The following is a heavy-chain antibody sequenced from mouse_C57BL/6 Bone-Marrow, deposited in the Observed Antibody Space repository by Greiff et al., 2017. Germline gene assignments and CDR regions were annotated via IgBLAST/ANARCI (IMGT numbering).Heavy chain of an antibody. Sequence: VQLQQSGAELARPGASVKMSCKASGYTFTSYTMHWVKQRPGPGLEWIGYINPSSGYTKYNQKFKDKATLTADKSSSTAYMQLSSLTSEDSAVYYCARSSLSATGGGEYAMDYWGQGTSVTVSS. CDR3: ARSSLSATGGGEYAMDY. CDR2: INPSSGYT. D-gene: IGHD1-1*01. CDR1: GYTFTSYT. J-gene: IGHJ4*01. V-gene: IGHV1-4*01.